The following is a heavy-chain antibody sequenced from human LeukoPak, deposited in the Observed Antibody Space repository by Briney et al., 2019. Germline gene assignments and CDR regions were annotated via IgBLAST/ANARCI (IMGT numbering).Heavy chain of an antibody. CDR3: AKDSRYCSGGSCYSGFDY. CDR2: IKQDGSEK. CDR1: GFTFNNYW. Sequence: GGSLRLSCAASGFTFNNYWMSWVRQAPGKGLEWVASIKQDGSEKDYVDSVKGRFTISRDNSKNTLYLQMNSLRAEDTAVYYCAKDSRYCSGGSCYSGFDYWGQGTLVTVSS. V-gene: IGHV3-7*01. D-gene: IGHD2-15*01. J-gene: IGHJ4*02.